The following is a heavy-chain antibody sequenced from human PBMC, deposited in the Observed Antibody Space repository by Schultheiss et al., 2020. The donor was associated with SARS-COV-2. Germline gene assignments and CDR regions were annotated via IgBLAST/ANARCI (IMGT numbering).Heavy chain of an antibody. V-gene: IGHV3-23*01. J-gene: IGHJ4*02. CDR2: ISGSGGTT. CDR1: GFTFSNFA. CDR3: AKVLLGIVVVPAARYTFDY. D-gene: IGHD2-2*03. Sequence: GGSLRLSCAASGFTFSNFAMTWVRQAPGKGLEWVSVISGSGGTTNYADPVKGRFTISRDNSKNTLYLQMNSLRAEDTAVYYCAKVLLGIVVVPAARYTFDYWGQGTLVTVSS.